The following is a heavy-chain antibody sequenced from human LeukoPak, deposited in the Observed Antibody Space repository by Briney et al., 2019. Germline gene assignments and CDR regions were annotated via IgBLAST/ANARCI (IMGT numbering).Heavy chain of an antibody. V-gene: IGHV4-39*01. D-gene: IGHD2-15*01. CDR1: GGSISSSSYY. CDR3: ARYIVVVVAATLASWFDP. J-gene: IGHJ5*02. Sequence: SETLSLTCTVSGGSISSSSYYWGWIRQPPGKGLEWIGSNYYSGSTYYNPSLKSRVTISVDTSKNQFSLKLSSVTAADTAVYYCARYIVVVVAATLASWFDPWGQGTLVTVSS. CDR2: NYYSGST.